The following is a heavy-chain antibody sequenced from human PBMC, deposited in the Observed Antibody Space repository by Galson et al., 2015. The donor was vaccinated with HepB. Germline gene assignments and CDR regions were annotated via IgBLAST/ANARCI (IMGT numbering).Heavy chain of an antibody. J-gene: IGHJ4*02. D-gene: IGHD6-19*01. V-gene: IGHV5-51*01. Sequence: QSGAEVKKPGESLKISCKTSGYSFTSHWIGWVRQMPGKGLEWMGIIYPGDSHTKYSPTLQGQVTISADKSIRTAYLQWSSLKASDTAMYYCVQTETSGWDYYFDYWGQGTLVTVSS. CDR3: VQTETSGWDYYFDY. CDR2: IYPGDSHT. CDR1: GYSFTSHW.